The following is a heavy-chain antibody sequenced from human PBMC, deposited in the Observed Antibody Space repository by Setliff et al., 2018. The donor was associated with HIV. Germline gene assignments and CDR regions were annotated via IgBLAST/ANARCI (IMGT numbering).Heavy chain of an antibody. J-gene: IGHJ5*01. D-gene: IGHD3-16*01. Sequence: NLPETLSLTCTVSGGSIRTGAYYWGWIRQPPGKGLEWIGSIYYDGRTFYKPSLKSRLTISVDTSKNQFSLSLNSVTAADTAVYFCARGGAVSADFDSWGQGTLVTVSS. CDR1: GGSIRTGAYY. CDR2: IYYDGRT. V-gene: IGHV4-39*07. CDR3: ARGGAVSADFDS.